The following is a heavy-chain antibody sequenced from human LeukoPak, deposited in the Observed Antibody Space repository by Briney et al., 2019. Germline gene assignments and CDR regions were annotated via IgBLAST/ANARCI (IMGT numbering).Heavy chain of an antibody. Sequence: GGSLRLSCAASGFTVSSNYMSWVRQAPGKGLEWVSVIYSGGSTYYADSVKGRFTISRDNAKNSLYLQMNSLRAEDTAVYYCARDGSGYSSAWYGYYFDCWGQGTLVTVSS. V-gene: IGHV3-66*01. CDR2: IYSGGST. J-gene: IGHJ4*02. D-gene: IGHD6-19*01. CDR1: GFTVSSNY. CDR3: ARDGSGYSSAWYGYYFDC.